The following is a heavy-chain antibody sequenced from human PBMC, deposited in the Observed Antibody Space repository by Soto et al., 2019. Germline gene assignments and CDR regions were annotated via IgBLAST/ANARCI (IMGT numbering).Heavy chain of an antibody. Sequence: EVQLLESGGGLVQPGGSLRLSCAASGFSFSSNDMTWVRQAPGKGLEWVSTISGSGGSTYYGDSVKGRFTMSRDNSKNTMYLQLNGLRDEDTAIYYCAKNAGTSWGQGTLVTVSS. D-gene: IGHD1-1*01. CDR3: AKNAGTS. CDR2: ISGSGGST. CDR1: GFSFSSND. J-gene: IGHJ5*02. V-gene: IGHV3-23*01.